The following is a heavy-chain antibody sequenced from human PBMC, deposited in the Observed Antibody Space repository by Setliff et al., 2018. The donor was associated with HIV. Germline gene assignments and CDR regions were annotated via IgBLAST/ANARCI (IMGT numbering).Heavy chain of an antibody. CDR3: ARGVRNFWSGDDVEYYFDY. J-gene: IGHJ4*02. CDR2: INHSGST. CDR1: GGSFSGHY. V-gene: IGHV4-34*01. Sequence: SETLSLTCAVHGGSFSGHYWSWIRQPPGKGLEWIGEINHSGSTNYNPSLKGRVTISVDTSKNQFSLKLSSVTAADTAVYYCARGVRNFWSGDDVEYYFDYWGQGTLVTVSS. D-gene: IGHD3-3*01.